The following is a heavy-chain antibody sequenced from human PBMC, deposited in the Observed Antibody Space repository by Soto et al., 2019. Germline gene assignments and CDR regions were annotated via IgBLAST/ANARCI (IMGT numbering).Heavy chain of an antibody. Sequence: RASVKVSCKASGGTFSSYAISWVRQAPGQGLEWMGGIIPIFGTANYAQKFQGRVTITADEPTSTAYMELSSLRSEDTAVYYCARSQKGGIVVVTTALDYWGQGTLVTVSS. CDR3: ARSQKGGIVVVTTALDY. D-gene: IGHD2-21*02. J-gene: IGHJ4*02. V-gene: IGHV1-69*13. CDR2: IIPIFGTA. CDR1: GGTFSSYA.